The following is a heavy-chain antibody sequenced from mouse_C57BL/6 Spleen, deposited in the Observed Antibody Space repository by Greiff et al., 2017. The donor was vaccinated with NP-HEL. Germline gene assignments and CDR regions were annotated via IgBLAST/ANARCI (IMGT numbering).Heavy chain of an antibody. CDR2: IYPGSGNT. J-gene: IGHJ4*01. CDR3: ARDGNYPYYYAMDY. Sequence: VQLQQSGPELVKPGASVKISCKASGYSFTSYYIHWVKQRPGQGLEWIGWIYPGSGNTKYNEKFKGKATLTADTSSSTAYMQLSSLTSEDSAVYYCARDGNYPYYYAMDYWGQGTSVTVSS. V-gene: IGHV1-66*01. CDR1: GYSFTSYY. D-gene: IGHD2-1*01.